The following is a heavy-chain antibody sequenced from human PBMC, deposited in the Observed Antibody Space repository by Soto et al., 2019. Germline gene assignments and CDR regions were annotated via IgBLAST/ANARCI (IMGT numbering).Heavy chain of an antibody. CDR3: TGGPPNWGFDS. CDR1: GGTFSSYA. Sequence: ASVKVSCKASGGTFSSYAISWVRQAPGQGLEWMGGISPNTGTTGYAQKFQGRVTMTRSTSISTAYMELSSLTSEDTAVYYCTGGPPNWGFDSWGQGTPVTVSS. V-gene: IGHV1-8*02. D-gene: IGHD7-27*01. CDR2: ISPNTGTT. J-gene: IGHJ5*01.